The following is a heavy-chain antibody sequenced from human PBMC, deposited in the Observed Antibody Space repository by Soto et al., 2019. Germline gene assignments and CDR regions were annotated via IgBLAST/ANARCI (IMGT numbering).Heavy chain of an antibody. CDR3: ARAGLVRGFDY. Sequence: ASVKVSCKAIGYSFTSHYMHWVRQAPGQGLEWMGIINPSGGSTSYAQKFQGRVTMTRDTSTSTVYMELSSLRSEDTAVYYCARAGLVRGFDYWGQGTLVTVS. CDR1: GYSFTSHY. J-gene: IGHJ4*02. V-gene: IGHV1-46*01. D-gene: IGHD3-10*01. CDR2: INPSGGST.